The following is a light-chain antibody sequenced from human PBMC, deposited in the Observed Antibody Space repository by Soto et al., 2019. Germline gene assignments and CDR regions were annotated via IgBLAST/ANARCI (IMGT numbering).Light chain of an antibody. J-gene: IGKJ4*01. Sequence: EIVLTQSPGTLSLSPGDRATLSCRASQSVSFSYLAWYQQKAGQAPRLLIYGATSRATGIPDRFSGSESGTDFTLTISRLEPEDFAVYYCQQYGSSPLTFGVGTKVEIK. CDR1: QSVSFSY. CDR2: GAT. V-gene: IGKV3-20*01. CDR3: QQYGSSPLT.